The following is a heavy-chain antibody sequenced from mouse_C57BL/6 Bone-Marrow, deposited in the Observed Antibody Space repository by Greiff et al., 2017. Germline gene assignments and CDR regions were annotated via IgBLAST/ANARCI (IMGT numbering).Heavy chain of an antibody. CDR2: IDPETGGT. V-gene: IGHV1-15*01. D-gene: IGHD2-3*01. Sequence: VQLQQSGAELVRPGASVTLSCKASGYTFTDYEMHWVKQTPVHGLEWIGSIDPETGGTAYNQKFKGKAILTADKSSSTAYMELRSLTSEDSAVYYCTRSRGWLAMDYWGQGTSVTVSS. CDR3: TRSRGWLAMDY. J-gene: IGHJ4*01. CDR1: GYTFTDYE.